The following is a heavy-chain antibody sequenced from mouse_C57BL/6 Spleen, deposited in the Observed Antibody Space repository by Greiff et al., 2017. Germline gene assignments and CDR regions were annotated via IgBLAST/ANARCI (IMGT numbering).Heavy chain of an antibody. CDR2: IWRGGST. Sequence: VQLQQSGPGLVQPSQSLSITCTVSGFSLTSYGVHWVRQSPGKGLEWLGVIWRGGSTDYNAAFISRLSISKDNSKSQVFFKMNSLQADDTAIYYCARIGYDEGFDYWGQGTTLTVSS. CDR1: GFSLTSYG. CDR3: ARIGYDEGFDY. V-gene: IGHV2-2*01. D-gene: IGHD2-2*01. J-gene: IGHJ2*01.